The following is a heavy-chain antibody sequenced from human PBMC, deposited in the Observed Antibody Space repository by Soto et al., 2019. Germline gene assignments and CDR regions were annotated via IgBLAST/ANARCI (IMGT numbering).Heavy chain of an antibody. J-gene: IGHJ6*02. CDR3: ARDTVPAAIGAVYYYYGMDV. CDR2: IIPILGIA. CDR1: GGTFSSYT. Sequence: QVQLVQSGAEVKKPGSSVKVSCKASGGTFSSYTISWVRQAPGQGLEWMGRIIPILGIANYAQKFQGRVTIAADKSTSTDYMERSSLRSEDTAVYYCARDTVPAAIGAVYYYYGMDVWGQGTTVTVSS. V-gene: IGHV1-69*08. D-gene: IGHD2-2*01.